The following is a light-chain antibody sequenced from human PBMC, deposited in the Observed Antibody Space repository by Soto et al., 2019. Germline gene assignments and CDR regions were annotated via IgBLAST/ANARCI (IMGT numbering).Light chain of an antibody. CDR2: DAS. Sequence: ERVMTQSPATLSVSPGERATLSCRASQTVNTNLAWYQQKPGQAPRLLIYDASSRATGIPDRFSGGGSGTDFTLTISRLEPEDFAVYYCQQYYKWPPETFGQGTKVDI. J-gene: IGKJ2*01. V-gene: IGKV3D-15*01. CDR3: QQYYKWPPET. CDR1: QTVNTN.